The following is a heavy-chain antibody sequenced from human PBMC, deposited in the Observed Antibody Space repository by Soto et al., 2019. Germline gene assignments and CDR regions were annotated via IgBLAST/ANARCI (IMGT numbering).Heavy chain of an antibody. D-gene: IGHD2-15*01. V-gene: IGHV4-39*01. Sequence: SEAMSLTCSVSCGSSSSISYCWGWIREPPGKGLEWIGSIYYSGSTYYNPSLKSRVTISVDTSKNQFSLKLSSVTAADTAVYYRAKPYCSGGSCSFDPWGQGTLVTVSS. CDR2: IYYSGST. CDR1: CGSSSSISYC. CDR3: AKPYCSGGSCSFDP. J-gene: IGHJ5*02.